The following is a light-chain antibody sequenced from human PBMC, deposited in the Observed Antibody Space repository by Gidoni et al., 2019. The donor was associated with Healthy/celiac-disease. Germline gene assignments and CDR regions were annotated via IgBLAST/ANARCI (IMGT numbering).Light chain of an antibody. V-gene: IGKV1-33*01. CDR1: QDISNY. Sequence: DIQMTQSPSSLSASVGDRVTITCQASQDISNYLNWYQQKPGKAPKLLIYAASNLETGVPSRFSGSGSGTDFTFTISSLQPEDIATYYCQQYDSIPLTFXEXTKVEIK. J-gene: IGKJ4*01. CDR2: AAS. CDR3: QQYDSIPLT.